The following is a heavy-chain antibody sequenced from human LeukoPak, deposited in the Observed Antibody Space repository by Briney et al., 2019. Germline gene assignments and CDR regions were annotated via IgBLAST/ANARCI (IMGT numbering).Heavy chain of an antibody. Sequence: GGSLRLSCAASGXTFSSSAMSWVRQAPGKGLEWVSTISGGGVSTYYADSVKGQFTISRDTSKNTLYLHMNSLRAEDTAVYYCARYFYDSSGYAYYFDYWGQGTPVTVSS. CDR1: GXTFSSSA. CDR3: ARYFYDSSGYAYYFDY. D-gene: IGHD3-22*01. V-gene: IGHV3-23*01. CDR2: ISGGGVST. J-gene: IGHJ4*02.